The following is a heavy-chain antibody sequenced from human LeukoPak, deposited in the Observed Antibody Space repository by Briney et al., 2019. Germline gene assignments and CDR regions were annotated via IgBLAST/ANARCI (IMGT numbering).Heavy chain of an antibody. CDR1: GGSISSSSYY. J-gene: IGHJ2*01. CDR3: ARGYDFWSGYYSGYWYFDL. CDR2: IYYSGST. D-gene: IGHD3-3*01. Sequence: SETLSLTCTVSGGSISSSSYYWGWLRPPPGKGLEWIGSIYYSGSTYYNPSLKSRVTISVDTSKNQFSLKLSSVTAADTAVYYCARGYDFWSGYYSGYWYFDLWGRGTLVTVSS. V-gene: IGHV4-39*01.